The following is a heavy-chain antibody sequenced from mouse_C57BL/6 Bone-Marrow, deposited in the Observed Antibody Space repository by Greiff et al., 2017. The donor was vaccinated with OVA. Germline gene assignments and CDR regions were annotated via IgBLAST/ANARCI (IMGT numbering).Heavy chain of an antibody. CDR2: IDPSDSYT. V-gene: IGHV1-69*01. Sequence: QVQLQQPGAELVMPGASVKLSCKASGYTFTSYWMHWVKQRPGQGLEWIGEIDPSDSYTNYNQKFKGKSTLTVDKSSSTAYMQLSSLTSEDSAVYYCARRGFDYDEGTLYYYAMDYWGQGTSVTVSS. J-gene: IGHJ4*01. CDR3: ARRGFDYDEGTLYYYAMDY. CDR1: GYTFTSYW. D-gene: IGHD2-4*01.